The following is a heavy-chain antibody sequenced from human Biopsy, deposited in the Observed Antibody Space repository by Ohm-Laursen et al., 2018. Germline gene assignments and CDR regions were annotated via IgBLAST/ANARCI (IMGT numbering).Heavy chain of an antibody. V-gene: IGHV1-2*02. CDR3: EIDGNDVLTDFIKIDQ. J-gene: IGHJ4*02. D-gene: IGHD3-9*01. CDR1: GYTFTGDY. CDR2: INPKRAGT. Sequence: GASVKVSCKPSGYTFTGDYIHWARQAPGQGLGWIGWINPKRAGTNYLEKFRGRVTMTRDTSISTTYMEVSSLNTGDSAVYYCEIDGNDVLTDFIKIDQWGQGTLVTVSS.